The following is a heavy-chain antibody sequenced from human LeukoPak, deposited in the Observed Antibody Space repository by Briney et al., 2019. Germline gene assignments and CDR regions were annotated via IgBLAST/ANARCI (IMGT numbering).Heavy chain of an antibody. V-gene: IGHV1-2*02. Sequence: ASVKVSCKASGYTFTGYYMHWVRQAPGQGLEWMGWINPNSDTTNYAQKFQGRVTMTRDTSISTAYMELGRLKSDDTAVYFCARDVARTANTLIGGFDPWGQGTLVTVSS. CDR3: ARDVARTANTLIGGFDP. J-gene: IGHJ5*02. CDR2: INPNSDTT. D-gene: IGHD3-22*01. CDR1: GYTFTGYY.